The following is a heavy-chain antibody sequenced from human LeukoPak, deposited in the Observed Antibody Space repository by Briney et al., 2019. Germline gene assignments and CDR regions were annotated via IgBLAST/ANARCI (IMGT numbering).Heavy chain of an antibody. Sequence: SQTLSLTCTVSGGSVSSGSYYWSWIRQPAGKGLEWIGRIYPSGSTIYPSGTTHYNSSLKSRVTISVDTSKNQFSLKLSSVTAADTAVYYCAGNYCSGGSCYLYHMDVWGKGTTVTVSS. CDR1: GGSVSSGSYY. V-gene: IGHV4-61*02. CDR3: AGNYCSGGSCYLYHMDV. D-gene: IGHD2-15*01. J-gene: IGHJ6*03. CDR2: IYPSG.